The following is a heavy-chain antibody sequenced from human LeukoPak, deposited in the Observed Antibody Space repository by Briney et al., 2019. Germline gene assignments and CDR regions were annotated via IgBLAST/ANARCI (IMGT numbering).Heavy chain of an antibody. V-gene: IGHV3-48*01. CDR1: GFTFSSYS. CDR2: ISSSSSTI. D-gene: IGHD4-17*01. CDR3: AKDDQNDYGDYESAFDI. Sequence: GGSLRLSCAASGFTFSSYSMNWVRQAPGKGLEWVSYISSSSSTIYYADSVKGRFTISRDNSKNTLYLQMNSLRAEDTAVYYCAKDDQNDYGDYESAFDIWGQGTMVTVSS. J-gene: IGHJ3*02.